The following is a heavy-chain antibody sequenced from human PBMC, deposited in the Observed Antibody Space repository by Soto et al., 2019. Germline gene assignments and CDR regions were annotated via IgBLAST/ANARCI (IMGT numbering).Heavy chain of an antibody. CDR3: ARDKGYGDQRTLGY. CDR1: GFTVSANY. D-gene: IGHD4-17*01. J-gene: IGHJ4*02. CDR2: IYSGGGT. V-gene: IGHV3-53*01. Sequence: EVQLVESGGGLNQPGGSLRLSCAASGFTVSANYMSWVRQPPGKGREWLSVIYSGGGTYYADSVKGRFTTSRDSSKNMFFLQMNDLRAEDTAIYYCARDKGYGDQRTLGYWGQGTLVTVSS.